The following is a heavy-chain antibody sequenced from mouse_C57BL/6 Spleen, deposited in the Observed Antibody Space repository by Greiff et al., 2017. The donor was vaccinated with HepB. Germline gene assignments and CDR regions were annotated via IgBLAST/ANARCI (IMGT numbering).Heavy chain of an antibody. Sequence: QVQLKQSGPELVKPGASVKISCKASGYAFSSSWMNWVKQRPGKGLEWIGRIYPGDGDTNYNGKFKGKATLTADKSSSTAYMQLSSLTSEDSAVYFCARYRSGYGVDYWGQGTTLTVSS. CDR1: GYAFSSSW. CDR3: ARYRSGYGVDY. V-gene: IGHV1-82*01. D-gene: IGHD3-2*02. J-gene: IGHJ2*01. CDR2: IYPGDGDT.